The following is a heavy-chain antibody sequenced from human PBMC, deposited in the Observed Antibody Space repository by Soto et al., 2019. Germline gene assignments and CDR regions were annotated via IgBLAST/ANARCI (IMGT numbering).Heavy chain of an antibody. CDR1: GFTFSSYG. CDR3: ARDGGGSYFDCYYYGMDV. Sequence: QVQLVESGGGVVQPGRSLRLSCAASGFTFSSYGMHWVRQAPGKGLAWVAVIWYDGSNKYYADSVKGRFTISRDNSKNTLYLQMNSLRGEDTAVYYCARDGGGSYFDCYYYGMDVWSEGTTVTVSS. D-gene: IGHD1-26*01. J-gene: IGHJ6*04. V-gene: IGHV3-33*01. CDR2: IWYDGSNK.